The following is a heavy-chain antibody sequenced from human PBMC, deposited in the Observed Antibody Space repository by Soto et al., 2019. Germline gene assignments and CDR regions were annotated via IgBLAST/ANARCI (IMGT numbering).Heavy chain of an antibody. V-gene: IGHV2-5*02. CDR2: IYWDDDK. D-gene: IGHD4-17*01. CDR3: ASQHYGDYPTDY. Sequence: QITLKESGPTLVKPTQTLTLTCTFSGFSLSTRGVGVGWIRQPPGKALEWLAVIYWDDDKRYSPSLQSRLTITKDTSKNAVVLTVTNMDPVDTATYYCASQHYGDYPTDYWGQGTLVTVSS. CDR1: GFSLSTRGVG. J-gene: IGHJ4*02.